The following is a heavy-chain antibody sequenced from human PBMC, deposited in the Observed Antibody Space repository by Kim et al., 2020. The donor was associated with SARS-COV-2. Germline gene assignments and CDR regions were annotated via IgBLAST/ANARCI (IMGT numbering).Heavy chain of an antibody. Sequence: GGSLRLSCAASGFTFSSYGMHWVRQAPGKGLEWVAVISYDGSNKYYADSVKGRFTISRDNSKNTLYLQMNSLRAEDTAVYYCAKDRAAAVDYWGQGTLVT. D-gene: IGHD6-13*01. CDR2: ISYDGSNK. J-gene: IGHJ4*02. CDR3: AKDRAAAVDY. V-gene: IGHV3-30*18. CDR1: GFTFSSYG.